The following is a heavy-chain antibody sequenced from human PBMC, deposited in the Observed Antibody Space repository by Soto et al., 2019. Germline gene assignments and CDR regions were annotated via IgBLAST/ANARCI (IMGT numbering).Heavy chain of an antibody. D-gene: IGHD6-19*01. CDR3: ARDHNRQWLVRGFAY. CDR1: GYTFTSYY. CDR2: INPSGGST. Sequence: ASVKVSCKASGYTFTSYYMHWVRQAPGQGLEWMGIINPSGGSTSYAQKFQGRVTMTRDTSTSTVYMELSSLRSEDTAVYYCARDHNRQWLVRGFAYWGQGTLVTVS. J-gene: IGHJ4*02. V-gene: IGHV1-46*01.